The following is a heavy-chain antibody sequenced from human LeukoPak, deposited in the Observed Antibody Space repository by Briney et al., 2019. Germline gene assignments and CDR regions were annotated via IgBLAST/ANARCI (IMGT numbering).Heavy chain of an antibody. D-gene: IGHD6-6*01. Sequence: PGGSLRLSCAASGFTFNNYWMSWVRQAPGKGLEWVANIKQDGSEKHYADSVKGRFTISRDNAKNSLYLQRSNLRAEDTAVYYCARIGYSSSSFDYWGQGTLVTVSS. V-gene: IGHV3-7*01. CDR3: ARIGYSSSSFDY. CDR2: IKQDGSEK. CDR1: GFTFNNYW. J-gene: IGHJ4*02.